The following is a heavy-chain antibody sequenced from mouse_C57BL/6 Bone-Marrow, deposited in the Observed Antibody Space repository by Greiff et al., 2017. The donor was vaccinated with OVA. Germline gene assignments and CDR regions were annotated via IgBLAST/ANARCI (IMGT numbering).Heavy chain of an antibody. CDR3: ARTGLYYGNYVGVYWYFDV. CDR1: GYTFTSYW. CDR2: IYPGSGST. D-gene: IGHD2-1*01. Sequence: QVQLKQPGAELVKPGASVKMSCKASGYTFTSYWITWVKQRPGQGLEWIGDIYPGSGSTNYNEKFKSKATLTVDTSSSTAYMQLSSLTSEDSAVYYCARTGLYYGNYVGVYWYFDVWGTGTTVTVSS. V-gene: IGHV1-55*01. J-gene: IGHJ1*03.